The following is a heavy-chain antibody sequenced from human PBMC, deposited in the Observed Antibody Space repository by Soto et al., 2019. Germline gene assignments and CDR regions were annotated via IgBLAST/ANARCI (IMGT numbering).Heavy chain of an antibody. D-gene: IGHD3-22*01. CDR2: INPNSGGT. V-gene: IGHV1-2*02. Sequence: RGSVKVSWKASGYPFTGYYMHLVRQAPGQGLEWMGWINPNSGGTNYAQKFHVRVTMTRDTSISTAYMDLSRLRSDDTAVYYCASYVGRYDSSGYYRNDAFDIWGQGTMVTVSS. CDR1: GYPFTGYY. J-gene: IGHJ3*02. CDR3: ASYVGRYDSSGYYRNDAFDI.